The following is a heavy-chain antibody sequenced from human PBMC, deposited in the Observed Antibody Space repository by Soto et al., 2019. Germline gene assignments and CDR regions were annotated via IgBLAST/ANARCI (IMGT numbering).Heavy chain of an antibody. Sequence: EVQLVESGGGLVQPGGSLRLSCVASGFTFSNYWMHWVRQGPGTGPVWVSRINSDGSTTNYADSVKGRFTISRDNAKDTLYLEMNRLGAEDTAVYSFVRGAPFDSWGQGTLVTVSS. V-gene: IGHV3-74*01. CDR2: INSDGSTT. CDR3: VRGAPFDS. J-gene: IGHJ4*02. CDR1: GFTFSNYW.